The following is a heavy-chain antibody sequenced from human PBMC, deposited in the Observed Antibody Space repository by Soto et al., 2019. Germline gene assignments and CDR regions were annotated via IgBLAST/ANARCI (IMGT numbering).Heavy chain of an antibody. D-gene: IGHD3-3*01. CDR3: ARVMTTFGVVSKGPDH. CDR2: ISTYNGDT. Sequence: QVRLAQSGAEVKKPGASVKVSCKASGYPFTTYGISWVRQAPGQGLEWMGWISTYNGDTEYPQSLQGRVAMTRDTSTATAYMELRSLRSDDTAVYYCARVMTTFGVVSKGPDHWGQGTLVTVSS. V-gene: IGHV1-18*04. CDR1: GYPFTTYG. J-gene: IGHJ4*02.